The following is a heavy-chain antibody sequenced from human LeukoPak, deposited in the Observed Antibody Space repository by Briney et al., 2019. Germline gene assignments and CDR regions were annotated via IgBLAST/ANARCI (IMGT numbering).Heavy chain of an antibody. CDR1: GFTFGDYA. J-gene: IGHJ4*02. Sequence: PGRSLRLSCTTSGFTFGDYAMSWVRQAPGKGLEWVGLIRSKAYGGTTEYAASVKGRFTISRDDSRRIVYLQMNSLKTEDTAVYYCTREGRGSDAFDYWGQGTLVTVSS. V-gene: IGHV3-49*04. CDR3: TREGRGSDAFDY. D-gene: IGHD3-16*01. CDR2: IRSKAYGGTT.